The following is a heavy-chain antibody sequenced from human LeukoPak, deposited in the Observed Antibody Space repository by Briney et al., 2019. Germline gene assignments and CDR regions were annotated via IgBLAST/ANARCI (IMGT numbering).Heavy chain of an antibody. CDR3: AKDWEGVGYCSGGSCSGGFDP. D-gene: IGHD2-15*01. J-gene: IGHJ5*02. CDR2: INSDGINT. V-gene: IGHV3-74*01. Sequence: PGGSLRLSCAASGFTFSNYWMHWVRQAPGKGLVWVSRINSDGINTSYADSVKGRFTISRDNAKNTLYLQMNSLRAEDTAVYYCAKDWEGVGYCSGGSCSGGFDPWGQGTLVTVSS. CDR1: GFTFSNYW.